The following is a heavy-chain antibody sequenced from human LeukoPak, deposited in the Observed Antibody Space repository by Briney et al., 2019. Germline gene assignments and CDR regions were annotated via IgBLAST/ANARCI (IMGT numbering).Heavy chain of an antibody. CDR2: ISSGSSYI. D-gene: IGHD1-26*01. CDR1: GFTFSSCS. J-gene: IGHJ5*02. CDR3: ARDPAGAMYINWFDP. Sequence: GGSLRLSCAASGFTFSSCSMNWVRQAPGKGLEWVSSISSGSSYIYYADSVKGRFTISRDNAKNLLYLQMNSLRAEDTAVYYCARDPAGAMYINWFDPWGQGTLVTVSS. V-gene: IGHV3-21*01.